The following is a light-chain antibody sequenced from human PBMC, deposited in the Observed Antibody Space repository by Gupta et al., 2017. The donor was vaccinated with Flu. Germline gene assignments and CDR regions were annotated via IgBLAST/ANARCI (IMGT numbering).Light chain of an antibody. Sequence: TITCTRGWRSGAVATTNYHSRYPQTPGQTPRKLVYNTDTRSSGVPHRFSGSILGNKAALTITGAQADDESDYYCVLDIGSGISVFGGGTKLTVL. CDR1: SGAVATTNY. CDR3: VLDIGSGISV. V-gene: IGLV8-61*01. J-gene: IGLJ3*02. CDR2: NTD.